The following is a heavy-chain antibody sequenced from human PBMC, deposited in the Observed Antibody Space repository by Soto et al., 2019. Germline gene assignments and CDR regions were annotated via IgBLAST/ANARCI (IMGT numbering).Heavy chain of an antibody. D-gene: IGHD2-15*01. J-gene: IGHJ2*01. Sequence: QVQLQESGPGLVKPSQTLSLTCTVSGGSISSGDYYWSWIRQPPGKGLEWIGYIYYSGSTYYNPSLKCRVTISVDTYKNQFSLKLSSVTAAGTAVYYCAREAGTVVTQMRYFDLWGRGTLVTVSS. CDR2: IYYSGST. CDR1: GGSISSGDYY. CDR3: AREAGTVVTQMRYFDL. V-gene: IGHV4-30-4*01.